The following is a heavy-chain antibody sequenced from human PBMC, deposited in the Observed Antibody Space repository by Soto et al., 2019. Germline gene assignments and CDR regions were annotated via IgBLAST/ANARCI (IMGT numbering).Heavy chain of an antibody. Sequence: ELQLVESGGGLEQRGGSLTLSCAASGFIFSNYEVDWVRQAPGKGLEWISYISDSGTTIYYAASVKGRFTISRDDAKNSLYLQMNNLRAEDTAVYFCVKEYCTGGTCFDAFDLSGQGTMVTVSS. CDR1: GFIFSNYE. D-gene: IGHD2-8*02. J-gene: IGHJ3*01. CDR3: VKEYCTGGTCFDAFDL. V-gene: IGHV3-48*03. CDR2: ISDSGTTI.